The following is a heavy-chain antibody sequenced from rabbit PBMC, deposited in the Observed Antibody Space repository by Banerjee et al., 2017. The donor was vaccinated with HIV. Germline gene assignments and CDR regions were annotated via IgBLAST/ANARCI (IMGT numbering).Heavy chain of an antibody. V-gene: IGHV1S45*01. Sequence: QEQLEESGGDLVKPEGSLTLTCTASGFSFSSSYCMCWVRQAPGKGLEWIACIYTGSGSTYYASWAKGRFTIAKTSSTTVTLQMTSLTAADTATYFCAREDADSYGLIGLWGQGTLVTVS. CDR2: IYTGSGST. J-gene: IGHJ3*01. CDR3: AREDADSYGLIGL. D-gene: IGHD6-1*01. CDR1: GFSFSSSYC.